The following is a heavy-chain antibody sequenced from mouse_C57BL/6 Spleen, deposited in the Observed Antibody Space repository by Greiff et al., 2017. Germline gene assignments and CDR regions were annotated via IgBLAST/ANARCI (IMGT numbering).Heavy chain of an antibody. CDR1: GYAFSSSW. Sequence: VQLQQSGPELVKPGASVKISCKASGYAFSSSWMNWVKQRPGKGLEWIGRIYPGDGDTNYTGKFKGKATLTADKSSSTAYMQLSSLTSEDSAVYFCARYDYGNYVFFDYWGQGTTLTVSS. CDR2: IYPGDGDT. V-gene: IGHV1-82*01. CDR3: ARYDYGNYVFFDY. J-gene: IGHJ2*01. D-gene: IGHD2-1*01.